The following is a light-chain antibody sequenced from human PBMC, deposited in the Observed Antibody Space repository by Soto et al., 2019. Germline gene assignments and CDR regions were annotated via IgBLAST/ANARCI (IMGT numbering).Light chain of an antibody. J-gene: IGKJ5*01. CDR2: GAS. V-gene: IGKV1-33*01. CDR3: QQYDSVFT. Sequence: DIQMTQSPSSLSASAGDRVTITCQASQDITNYLNWYQQKPGKAPNLLIYGASNLETGVPSRFSGSGSGTDFTFTISSLQAEDIGTYFCQQYDSVFTFGQGTRLEIK. CDR1: QDITNY.